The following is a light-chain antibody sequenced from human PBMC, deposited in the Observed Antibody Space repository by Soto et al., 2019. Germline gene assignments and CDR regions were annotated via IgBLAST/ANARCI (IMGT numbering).Light chain of an antibody. CDR1: QSIDSW. CDR3: QQFHRYPLT. CDR2: KAS. J-gene: IGKJ1*01. V-gene: IGKV1-5*03. Sequence: DIQMTQSPSTLSASVGDRVTITCRASQSIDSWLAWYQQKPGKAPNLLIYKASSLESGVPSRFSGSGSGTEFTLTISSLQPDDSATYYCQQFHRYPLTFGQGTKVEI.